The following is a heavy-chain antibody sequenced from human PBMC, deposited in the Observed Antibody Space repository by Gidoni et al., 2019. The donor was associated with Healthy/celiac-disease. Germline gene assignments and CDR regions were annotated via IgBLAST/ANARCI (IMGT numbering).Heavy chain of an antibody. J-gene: IGHJ4*02. V-gene: IGHV3-64*01. D-gene: IGHD2-2*01. CDR3: ARWGSTSCYDY. CDR1: GFTFSTYA. Sequence: EVQLVESGGGLVQPGGSLRLSCAASGFTFSTYAMHWIRQTPEKGLEYVSAISTDGSGTYYANSVKGRFIISRDNSKNTLYLQMGSLRAEDMAVYYCARWGSTSCYDYWGRGILVTVSS. CDR2: ISTDGSGT.